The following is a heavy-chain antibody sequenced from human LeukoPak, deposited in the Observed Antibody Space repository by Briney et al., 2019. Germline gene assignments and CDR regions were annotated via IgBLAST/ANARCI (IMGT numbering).Heavy chain of an antibody. Sequence: GGSLRLSCAASGFTFSGSAMHWVRQASGKGLEWVGRIRSKANSYATAYAASVKGRFTISRDDSKNTAYLQMNSLKTEDTAVYYCTRLGSGYYQNDAFDIWGQGTMVTVSS. V-gene: IGHV3-73*01. CDR3: TRLGSGYYQNDAFDI. CDR2: IRSKANSYAT. J-gene: IGHJ3*02. D-gene: IGHD3-22*01. CDR1: GFTFSGSA.